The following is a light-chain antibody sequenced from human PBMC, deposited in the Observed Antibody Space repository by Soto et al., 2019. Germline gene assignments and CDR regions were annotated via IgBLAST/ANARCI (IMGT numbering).Light chain of an antibody. CDR3: QHYNNWPPWT. V-gene: IGKV3-15*01. J-gene: IGKJ1*01. Sequence: EIVMRQDQATLSVSAGERATFYCRASQSVSSNLAWYQQKPGQAPRLLIYGASIRATGIPARFSGSGSETEFTLTISTLQSEYFAIYYCQHYNNWPPWTFGQGTKVDIK. CDR1: QSVSSN. CDR2: GAS.